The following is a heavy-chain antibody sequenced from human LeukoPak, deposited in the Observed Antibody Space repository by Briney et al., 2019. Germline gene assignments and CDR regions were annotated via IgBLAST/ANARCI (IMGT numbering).Heavy chain of an antibody. D-gene: IGHD2-15*01. V-gene: IGHV4-59*12. Sequence: PSETLSLTCTVSGGSLSSSYWTWIRQPPGKGLEGIGSIYHSESTNYNPSLKSRVTISLDTSENQFSLRLSSVTAADTAVYYCARGAGGTSGSGLFDFWGQGTLVTVSS. CDR2: IYHSEST. CDR3: ARGAGGTSGSGLFDF. J-gene: IGHJ4*02. CDR1: GGSLSSSY.